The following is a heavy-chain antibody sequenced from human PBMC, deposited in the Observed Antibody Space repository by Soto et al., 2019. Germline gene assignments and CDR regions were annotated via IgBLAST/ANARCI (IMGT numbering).Heavy chain of an antibody. CDR1: GGSISSSSYY. CDR3: ARQNADHVLRY. D-gene: IGHD1-1*01. J-gene: IGHJ4*02. Sequence: SETLSLTCTVSGGSISSSSYYWGWIRQPPGKGLEWIGSIHYSGNTYYNPSLKSRVTVSVDTSKNHFSLKLNSVTAADTAVYYCARQNADHVLRYWGQGTLVTVSS. V-gene: IGHV4-39*01. CDR2: IHYSGNT.